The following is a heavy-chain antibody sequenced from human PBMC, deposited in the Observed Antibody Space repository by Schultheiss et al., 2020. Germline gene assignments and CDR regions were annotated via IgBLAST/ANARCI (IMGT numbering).Heavy chain of an antibody. CDR3: ARGASSSHPGYYYYGMDV. J-gene: IGHJ6*02. D-gene: IGHD6-13*01. CDR2: IYYSGST. Sequence: SETLSLTCTVSGGSISSYYWSWIRQPPGKGLEWIGYIYYSGSTNYNPSLKSRVTISVDTSKNQFSLKLSSVTAADTAVYYCARGASSSHPGYYYYGMDVWGQGTTVTVS. CDR1: GGSISSYY. V-gene: IGHV4-59*01.